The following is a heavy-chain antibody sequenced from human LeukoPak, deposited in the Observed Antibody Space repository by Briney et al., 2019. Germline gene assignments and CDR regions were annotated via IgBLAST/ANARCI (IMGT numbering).Heavy chain of an antibody. CDR1: GFTFSNYW. CDR2: IKGDGGSP. Sequence: GGSLRLSCAASGFTFSNYWMHWVRQVPGKGLVWVSRIKGDGGSPTYADSVKGRFTISRDNAKHTLYLQMNSLRAEDTAVYYCARKPDYYGADYWGQATLATVSS. CDR3: ARKPDYYGADY. J-gene: IGHJ4*02. V-gene: IGHV3-74*01. D-gene: IGHD3-10*01.